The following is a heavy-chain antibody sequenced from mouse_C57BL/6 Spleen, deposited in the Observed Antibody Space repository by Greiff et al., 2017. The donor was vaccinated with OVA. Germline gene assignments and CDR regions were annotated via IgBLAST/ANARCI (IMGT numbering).Heavy chain of an antibody. Sequence: QVQLKQPGAELVRPGTSVKLSCKASGYTFTSYWMHWVKQRPGQGLEWIGVIDPSDSYTNYNQKFKGKATLTVDTSSSTAYIQLSSLTSEDSAVYYCARDGGTGPYYFDYWGQGTTLTVSS. CDR3: ARDGGTGPYYFDY. CDR1: GYTFTSYW. CDR2: IDPSDSYT. J-gene: IGHJ2*01. D-gene: IGHD1-1*02. V-gene: IGHV1-59*01.